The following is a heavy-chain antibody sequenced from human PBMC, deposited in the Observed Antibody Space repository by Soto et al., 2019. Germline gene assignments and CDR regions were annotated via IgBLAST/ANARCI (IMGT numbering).Heavy chain of an antibody. CDR3: ASRYFDLLGNWFDP. J-gene: IGHJ5*02. V-gene: IGHV1-24*01. Sequence: QGQRGQSGAEGNKPGASVKVSCKVSGYTLTELSMHWARQAPGKGREWTGGCDPEDGATIYAQKFQARVTMTEDTATDTAHMELSRLRSEYTAVYYCASRYFDLLGNWFDPWGQGTLVTVSS. CDR2: CDPEDGAT. D-gene: IGHD3-9*01. CDR1: GYTLTELS.